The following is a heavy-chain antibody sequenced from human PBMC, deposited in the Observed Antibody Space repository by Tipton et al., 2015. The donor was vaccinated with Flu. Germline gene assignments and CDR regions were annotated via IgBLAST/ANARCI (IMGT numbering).Heavy chain of an antibody. Sequence: SGFSFSFYGMHWVRQAPGKGLEWLALIWYDGSNQFYADSVKGRFTISRDNSANTLYLQMNSLRVEDTAMYYCTKDRNGEGYFDYWGQGTLVTVSS. D-gene: IGHD4-17*01. V-gene: IGHV3-33*06. CDR2: IWYDGSNQ. CDR1: GFSFSFYG. CDR3: TKDRNGEGYFDY. J-gene: IGHJ4*02.